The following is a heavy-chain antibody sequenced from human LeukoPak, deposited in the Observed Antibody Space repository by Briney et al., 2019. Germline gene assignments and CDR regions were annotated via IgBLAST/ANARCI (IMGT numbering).Heavy chain of an antibody. J-gene: IGHJ3*02. CDR1: GFTFSSYA. CDR3: AKSAYDSSGYYFLADAFDI. D-gene: IGHD3-22*01. Sequence: GGALRLSCAASGFTFSSYAMSWVRQAPGKGLEWVSAISGSGGSTYYADSVKGRFTISRDNSKNTLYLQMNSLRAEDTAVYYCAKSAYDSSGYYFLADAFDIWGQGTMVTVSS. CDR2: ISGSGGST. V-gene: IGHV3-23*01.